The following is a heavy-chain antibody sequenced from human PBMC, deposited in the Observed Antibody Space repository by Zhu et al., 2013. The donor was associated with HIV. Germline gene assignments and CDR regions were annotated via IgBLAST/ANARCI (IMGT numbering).Heavy chain of an antibody. Sequence: QVQLVQSGAEVKKPGASVKVSCKASGYIFTGYYMHWVRQAPGQGLEWMGWINPNSGGTNYAQKFQGRVTMTRDTSISTAHMELSRLTSDDTAVYFCAREGLAGAGHDAFDIVGQGTVVTVSS. V-gene: IGHV1-2*02. J-gene: IGHJ3*02. CDR3: AREGLAGAGHDAFDI. CDR1: GYIFTGYY. CDR2: INPNSGGT. D-gene: IGHD3-9*01.